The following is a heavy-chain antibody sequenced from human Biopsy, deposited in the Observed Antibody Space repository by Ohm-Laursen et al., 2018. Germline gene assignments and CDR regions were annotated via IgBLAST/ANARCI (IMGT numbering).Heavy chain of an antibody. CDR1: GASAKTSGYF. J-gene: IGHJ2*01. Sequence: SDTLSLTCSVSGASAKTSGYFWAWIRQRPGKGLEWIGYISYNERTHYNPSLTSRLAISFDTSNNRISLQLRSVSVAVTAVYYCVREPKTGTAEAWYFNLWGRGSPVTVPS. D-gene: IGHD3-9*01. V-gene: IGHV4-31*03. CDR2: ISYNERT. CDR3: VREPKTGTAEAWYFNL.